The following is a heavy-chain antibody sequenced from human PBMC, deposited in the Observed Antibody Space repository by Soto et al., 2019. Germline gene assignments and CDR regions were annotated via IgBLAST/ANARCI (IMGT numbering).Heavy chain of an antibody. V-gene: IGHV4-34*01. D-gene: IGHD3-9*01. J-gene: IGHJ2*01. CDR3: ARESHDILTGPPWVWYFDL. Sequence: QVQLQKWGAGPLRPLETLSLTCGVSGGSFSGYYWAWIRQPPGKGLEWIGEINDRGSINYNPSLKSRVSISVDTSKNHYSLNLRSVTAADTAVYYCARESHDILTGPPWVWYFDLWGRGTLVTVSS. CDR1: GGSFSGYY. CDR2: INDRGSI.